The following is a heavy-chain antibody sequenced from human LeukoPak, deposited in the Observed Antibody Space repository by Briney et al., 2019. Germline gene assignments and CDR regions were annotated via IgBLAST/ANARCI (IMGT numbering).Heavy chain of an antibody. CDR1: GFTFSAYA. CDR3: ARGYSSSCDY. J-gene: IGHJ4*02. D-gene: IGHD6-13*01. V-gene: IGHV3-23*05. CDR2: IGSDNKP. Sequence: PGGSLRLSCEASGFTFSAYAMTWVRQAPGKGLEWVSSIGSDNKPHYSESVKGRFAISRDNSKNTLFLQLHNLRVEDTALYYCARGYSSSCDYWGRGTLVTVSS.